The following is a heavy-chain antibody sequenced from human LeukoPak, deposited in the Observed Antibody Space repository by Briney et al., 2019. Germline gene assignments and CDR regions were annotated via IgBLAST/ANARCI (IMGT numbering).Heavy chain of an antibody. CDR2: IYTSGST. D-gene: IGHD2-15*01. V-gene: IGHV4-61*02. CDR1: GGSISSGSYY. J-gene: IGHJ6*03. CDR3: ARTSVVVAATRNYYMDV. Sequence: SETLSLTCTVSGGSISSGSYYWSWIRQPAGKGLEWIGRIYTSGSTNYNPSLKSRVTMSVDTSKNQFSLKLSSVTAADTAVYYCARTSVVVAATRNYYMDVWGKGTTVTISS.